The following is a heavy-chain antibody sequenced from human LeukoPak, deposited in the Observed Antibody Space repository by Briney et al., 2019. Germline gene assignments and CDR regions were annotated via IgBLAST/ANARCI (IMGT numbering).Heavy chain of an antibody. CDR2: IKTKSNNYGT. CDR1: GVNFVASA. J-gene: IGHJ3*02. V-gene: IGHV3-73*01. D-gene: IGHD6-6*01. Sequence: GGSLRLSCAASGVNFVASAMQCVRQTSGRGLEWVARIKTKSNNYGTAYSAAVSGRFTISRDDGKNTAFLQMNSLKSEDTAIYYCTTYYNSPTTPYSTSSKSGAFDIWGRGTVVTVSS. CDR3: TTYYNSPTTPYSTSSKSGAFDI.